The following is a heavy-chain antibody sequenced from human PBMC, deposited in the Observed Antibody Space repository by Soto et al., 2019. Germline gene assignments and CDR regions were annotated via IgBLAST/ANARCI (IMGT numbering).Heavy chain of an antibody. CDR1: GFTFSSYA. CDR3: ARDPLWGTGMVLSYFDL. V-gene: IGHV3-30-3*01. J-gene: IGHJ2*01. CDR2: ISYDGSNK. D-gene: IGHD5-18*01. Sequence: QVQLVESGGGVVQPGRSLRLSCAASGFTFSSYAMHWVRQAPGKGLEWVAVISYDGSNKYYADSVKGRFTISRDNSKKTLYLQMNSLRAEDTAVYDCARDPLWGTGMVLSYFDLWGRGTLVTVSS.